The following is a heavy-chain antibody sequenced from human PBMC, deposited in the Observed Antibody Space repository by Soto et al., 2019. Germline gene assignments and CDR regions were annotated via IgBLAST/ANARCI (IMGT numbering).Heavy chain of an antibody. V-gene: IGHV4-61*01. J-gene: IGHJ6*02. CDR2: FYDSGST. Sequence: SETLYLTCTVSGGSVSSGSFYWSWIRRPPGKGLEWIGYFYDSGSTNYNPSLRSRVTMSVDTSKNQFSLKLSSVTAADTAVYYCAASASPATNYYCAMDVWGQGTMVTVSS. CDR3: AASASPATNYYCAMDV. D-gene: IGHD5-12*01. CDR1: GGSVSSGSFY.